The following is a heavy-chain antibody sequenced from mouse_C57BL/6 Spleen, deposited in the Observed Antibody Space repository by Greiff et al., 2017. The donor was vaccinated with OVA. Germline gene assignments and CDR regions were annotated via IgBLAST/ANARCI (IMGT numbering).Heavy chain of an antibody. CDR1: GYTFTSYW. V-gene: IGHV1-52*01. CDR3: ATGGRAYPMDY. Sequence: VQLQQPGAELVRPGSSVKLSCKASGYTFTSYWMHWVKQRPIQGLEWIGNIDPSDSDTHYNQKFKDKATLTVDKSSSTAYMQLSSLTSEDSAVYYCATGGRAYPMDYWGQGTSVTVSS. J-gene: IGHJ4*01. CDR2: IDPSDSDT. D-gene: IGHD1-1*02.